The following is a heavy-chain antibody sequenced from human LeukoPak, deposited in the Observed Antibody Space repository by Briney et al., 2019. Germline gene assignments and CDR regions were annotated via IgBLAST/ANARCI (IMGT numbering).Heavy chain of an antibody. V-gene: IGHV3-30-3*01. CDR2: ISYDGSNK. D-gene: IGHD3-22*01. CDR1: GFTFSSYA. J-gene: IGHJ4*02. CDR3: ARDPSITMIVGLAHGDY. Sequence: GGSLRLSCAASGFTFSSYAMHWVRQAPGKGLEWVAVISYDGSNKYYADSVKGRFTISRDNSKNTLYLQMNSLRAEDTAVYYCARDPSITMIVGLAHGDYWGQGTLVTVSS.